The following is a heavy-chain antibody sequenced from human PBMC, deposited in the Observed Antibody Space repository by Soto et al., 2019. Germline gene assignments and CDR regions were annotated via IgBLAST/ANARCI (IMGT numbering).Heavy chain of an antibody. V-gene: IGHV1-2*02. Sequence: GASVKVSCKASGYTLTGYYMHWVRQAPGQGLEWMGWINPNSGGTNYAQKFQGRVTMTRDTSISTAYMELSRLRSDDTAVYYCARSGIAAAGTGFSWFDPWGQGTLVTVSS. J-gene: IGHJ5*02. D-gene: IGHD6-13*01. CDR3: ARSGIAAAGTGFSWFDP. CDR1: GYTLTGYY. CDR2: INPNSGGT.